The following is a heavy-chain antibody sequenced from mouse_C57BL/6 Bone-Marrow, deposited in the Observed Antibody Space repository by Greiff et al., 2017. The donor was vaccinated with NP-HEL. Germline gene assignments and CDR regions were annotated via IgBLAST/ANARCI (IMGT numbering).Heavy chain of an antibody. D-gene: IGHD1-1*01. CDR2: IDPENGDT. CDR3: TLYGSSFDY. Sequence: VQLKESGAELVRPGASVKLSCTASGFNIKDDYMPWVKQRPEQGLEWIGWIDPENGDTEYASKFQGKATITADTSSNTAYLQLSSLTSEDTAVYYCTLYGSSFDYWGQGTTLTVSS. J-gene: IGHJ2*01. CDR1: GFNIKDDY. V-gene: IGHV14-4*01.